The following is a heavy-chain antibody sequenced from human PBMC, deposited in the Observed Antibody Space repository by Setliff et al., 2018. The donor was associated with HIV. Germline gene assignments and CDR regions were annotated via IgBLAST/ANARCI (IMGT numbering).Heavy chain of an antibody. J-gene: IGHJ4*02. CDR2: IRSKANSYAT. Sequence: GGSLRLSCAASGFTFSGSAMHWVRQASGKGLEWVGRIRSKANSYATAYAASVKGRFTISRDDSKNTAYLQMNSLNTEDTAVYYCTIGYCSGGSCYYFDYWGQGTLVTVSS. CDR1: GFTFSGSA. CDR3: TIGYCSGGSCYYFDY. V-gene: IGHV3-73*01. D-gene: IGHD2-15*01.